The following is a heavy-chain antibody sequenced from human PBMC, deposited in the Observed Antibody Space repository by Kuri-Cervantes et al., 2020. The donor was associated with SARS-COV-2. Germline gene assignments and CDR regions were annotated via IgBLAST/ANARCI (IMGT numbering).Heavy chain of an antibody. J-gene: IGHJ4*02. CDR3: ARDGDLLWFGD. V-gene: IGHV4-61*10. Sequence: SETLSLTCTVSGGSISSGSYYWSWIRQPAGKGLEWIGEIYHSGSTNYNPSLKSRVTISVDKSKNQFSLKLSSVTAADTAVYYCARDGDLLWFGDWGQGTLVTVSS. CDR1: GGSISSGSYY. CDR2: IYHSGST. D-gene: IGHD3-10*01.